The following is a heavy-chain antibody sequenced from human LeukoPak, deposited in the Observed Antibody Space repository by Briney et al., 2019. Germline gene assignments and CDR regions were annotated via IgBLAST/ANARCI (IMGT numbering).Heavy chain of an antibody. CDR1: GHSISSSRYY. CDR3: ARDHGRYTSGAIVVVPAAIHSWSDP. CDR2: IYYSGST. D-gene: IGHD2-2*02. J-gene: IGHJ5*02. Sequence: PSETLSLTCTVSGHSISSSRYYWGWIRQPPGKGLDWIGSIYYSGSTYYSPAVKSRVTIAVDASKNQSSLKLSSVTAGDTAVYYWARDHGRYTSGAIVVVPAAIHSWSDPWGQGTLVTVSS. V-gene: IGHV4-39*07.